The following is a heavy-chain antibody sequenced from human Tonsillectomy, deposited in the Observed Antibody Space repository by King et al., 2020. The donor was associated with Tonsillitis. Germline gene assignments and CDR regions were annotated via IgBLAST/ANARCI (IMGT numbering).Heavy chain of an antibody. CDR1: GFTFSSYG. CDR3: ARPRLAYSSGLDGGIFGN. V-gene: IGHV3-30*02. J-gene: IGHJ1*01. D-gene: IGHD6-19*01. Sequence: VQLVESGGGVVQPGGSLRLSCAASGFTFSSYGMHWVRQAPGKGLEWVAFIRYDGSKKYYPDSVKGRFTISRDNSKNTVYLQMNSLRAEDTAIYYCARPRLAYSSGLDGGIFGNGGRGPLVTVSS. CDR2: IRYDGSKK.